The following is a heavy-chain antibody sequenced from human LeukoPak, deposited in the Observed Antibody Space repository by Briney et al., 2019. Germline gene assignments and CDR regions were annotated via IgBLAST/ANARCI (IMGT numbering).Heavy chain of an antibody. J-gene: IGHJ4*02. V-gene: IGHV3-23*01. CDR1: GFTFSSYA. D-gene: IGHD2-2*01. CDR3: VKHSAPVLAAARFDY. CDR2: ISGSGTNT. Sequence: PGGSLRLSCAASGFTFSSYAMSWVRQAPGKGLEWVSAISGSGTNTYYADSVKGRFTISRDNSKNTLYLQMNSLRAEDTALYYCVKHSAPVLAAARFDYWGQGNLVTVSS.